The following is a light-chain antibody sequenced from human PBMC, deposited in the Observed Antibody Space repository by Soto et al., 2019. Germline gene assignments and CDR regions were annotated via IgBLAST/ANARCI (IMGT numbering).Light chain of an antibody. CDR1: SSDVGGYNY. Sequence: QSALTQPASVSGSPGQSITISCTGSSSDVGGYNYVSWYQQHPGKAPKLMIYDVINRPSGVSNRFSASKSGNTASLTISGLQAEDEADYYCSSYASSRTPYVFGTGTKLTVL. J-gene: IGLJ1*01. CDR3: SSYASSRTPYV. V-gene: IGLV2-14*01. CDR2: DVI.